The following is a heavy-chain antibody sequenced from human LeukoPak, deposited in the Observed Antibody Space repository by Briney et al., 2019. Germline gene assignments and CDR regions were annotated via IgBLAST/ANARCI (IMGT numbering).Heavy chain of an antibody. CDR1: TGSFTGYY. V-gene: IGHV4-34*01. CDR2: INHSGTT. CDR3: ARNRADGSGTFYERNPLNFDS. Sequence: TSETLSLTCAVYTGSFTGYYWSWIRQPPGKGLEWIGEINHSGTTNYNPSLKSRLTLSVDTSKNQFSLKLRSVTAADTAMYYCARNRADGSGTFYERNPLNFDSWGQGTLATVSS. D-gene: IGHD3-10*01. J-gene: IGHJ4*02.